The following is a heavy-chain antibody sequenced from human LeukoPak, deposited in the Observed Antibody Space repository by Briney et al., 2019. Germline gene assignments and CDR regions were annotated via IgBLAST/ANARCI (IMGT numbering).Heavy chain of an antibody. J-gene: IGHJ4*02. V-gene: IGHV4-59*12. CDR3: ARDSQHYYFDY. Sequence: SETLSLTCTVSGGSISSYYWSWIRQPPGKGLEWIGYIYYSGSTNYNPSLKSRVTISVDTSKNQFSLKLSSVTAADTAVYYCARDSQHYYFDYWGQGTLVTVSS. CDR1: GGSISSYY. CDR2: IYYSGST.